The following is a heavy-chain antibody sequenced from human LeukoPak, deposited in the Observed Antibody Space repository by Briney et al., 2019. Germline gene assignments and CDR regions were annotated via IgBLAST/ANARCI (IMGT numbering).Heavy chain of an antibody. V-gene: IGHV3-48*03. CDR2: ISSSGSTI. J-gene: IGHJ3*02. Sequence: GGSLRLSCAASGFTFSSYEMNWVRQAPGKGLEWVSYISSSGSTIYYADSVKGRFTISRDNSKNTLYLQMNSLRAEDTAVYYCAREFTIDGAFDIWGQGTMVTVSS. D-gene: IGHD3-9*01. CDR3: AREFTIDGAFDI. CDR1: GFTFSSYE.